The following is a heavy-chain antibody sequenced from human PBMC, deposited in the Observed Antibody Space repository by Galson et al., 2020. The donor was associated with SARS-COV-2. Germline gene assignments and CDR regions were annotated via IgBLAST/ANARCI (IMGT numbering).Heavy chain of an antibody. CDR3: ARDSQWELLDY. CDR1: GYTFTSYG. Sequence: GESLKISCKASGYTFTSYGISWVRQAPGQGLEWMGWISAYNGNTNYAQKLQGRVTMTTDTSTSTAYMELRSLRSDDTAVYYCARDSQWELLDYWGQGTLVTVSS. J-gene: IGHJ4*02. D-gene: IGHD1-26*01. CDR2: ISAYNGNT. V-gene: IGHV1-18*04.